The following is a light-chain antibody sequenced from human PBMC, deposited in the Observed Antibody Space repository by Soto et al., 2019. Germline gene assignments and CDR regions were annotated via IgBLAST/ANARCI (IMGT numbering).Light chain of an antibody. CDR1: RSNIGSNT. J-gene: IGLJ2*01. Sequence: QSVLTQPPSASGNPGQRVTISCSGGRSNIGSNTVNWYQHLPGAAPKLLIYSDNQRPSGVPDRFSGSKSGTTASLAISGLQSEDEDDYYCAAWDDSLNGPRVVFGGGTKVTVL. V-gene: IGLV1-44*01. CDR3: AAWDDSLNGPRVV. CDR2: SDN.